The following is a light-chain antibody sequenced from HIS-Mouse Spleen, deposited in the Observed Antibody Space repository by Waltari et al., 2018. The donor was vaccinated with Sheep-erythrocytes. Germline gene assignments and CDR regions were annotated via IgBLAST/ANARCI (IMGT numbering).Light chain of an antibody. CDR3: QQRSNWYT. CDR1: QSLSSY. CDR2: DAS. J-gene: IGKJ2*01. V-gene: IGKV3-11*01. Sequence: IVLTQSPATLSLSPGERATLSCRASQSLSSYLAWYQQTPGQAPRLLIYDASNRATGIPARFSGSESGTDFTLTLSSLEPEDFAVYYCQQRSNWYTFGQGTKLEIK.